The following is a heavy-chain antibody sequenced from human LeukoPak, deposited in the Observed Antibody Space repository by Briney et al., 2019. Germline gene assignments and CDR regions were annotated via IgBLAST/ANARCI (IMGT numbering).Heavy chain of an antibody. CDR1: GGSFSGYY. V-gene: IGHV4-34*01. D-gene: IGHD3-9*01. J-gene: IGHJ3*02. CDR2: INHSGST. Sequence: SETLSLTCAVYGGSFSGYYCSWIRQPPGKGLEWIGEINHSGSTNYNPSLKSRVTISVDTSKNQFSLKLSSVTAADTAVYYCARAQDILTGYPRVNAFDIWGQGTMVTVSS. CDR3: ARAQDILTGYPRVNAFDI.